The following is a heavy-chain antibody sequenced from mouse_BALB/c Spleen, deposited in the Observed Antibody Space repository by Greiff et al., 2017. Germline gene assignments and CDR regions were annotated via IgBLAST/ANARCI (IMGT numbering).Heavy chain of an antibody. D-gene: IGHD1-2*01. CDR1: GFNIKDTY. V-gene: IGHV14-3*02. Sequence: VQLQQSGAELVKPGASVKLSCTASGFNIKDTYMHWVKQRPEQGLEWIGRIDPANGNTKYDPKFQGKATITADTSSNTAYLQLSSLTSEDTAVYYCARSPFTSATYYAMDYWGQGTSVTVSS. CDR2: IDPANGNT. CDR3: ARSPFTSATYYAMDY. J-gene: IGHJ4*01.